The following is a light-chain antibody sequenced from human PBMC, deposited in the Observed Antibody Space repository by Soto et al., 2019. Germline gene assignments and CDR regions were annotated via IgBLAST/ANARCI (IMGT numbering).Light chain of an antibody. V-gene: IGKV3-20*01. CDR2: GAS. J-gene: IGKJ1*01. CDR1: QSVRSSY. CDR3: QQYGSSPPT. Sequence: EIVLTQSPGTLSLSPGERATLSCRASQSVRSSYLAWYQQKPRQAPRLLIYGASSSATGIPDRFSGSGSGTDFTLTISRLEPEDFAVYYCQQYGSSPPTFGQGTKVDIK.